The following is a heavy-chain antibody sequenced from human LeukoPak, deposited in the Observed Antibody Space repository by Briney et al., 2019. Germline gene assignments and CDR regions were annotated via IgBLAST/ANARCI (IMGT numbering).Heavy chain of an antibody. V-gene: IGHV3-53*05. CDR1: GLTVSINY. D-gene: IGHD1-1*01. Sequence: PGGSLRLSCAASGLTVSINYMSWVRQAPGKGLEWVSVIYAGGTTYDADSVKGRFTTSRDSSKNTLYLQMNSLRAEDTAVYYCAKDYRTTGTTYFDYWGQGTLVTVSS. CDR2: IYAGGTT. CDR3: AKDYRTTGTTYFDY. J-gene: IGHJ4*02.